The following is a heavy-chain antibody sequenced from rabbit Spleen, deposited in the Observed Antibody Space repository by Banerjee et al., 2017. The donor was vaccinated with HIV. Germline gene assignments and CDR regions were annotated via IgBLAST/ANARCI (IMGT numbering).Heavy chain of an antibody. CDR1: GFSFSSSYY. D-gene: IGHD2-1*01. J-gene: IGHJ4*01. V-gene: IGHV1S45*01. CDR2: VGSGGFT. CDR3: ARGSATMTMVIIGFYLSL. Sequence: QEQLVESGGGLVKPEGSLTLTCTASGFSFSSSYYMCWVRQPPGKGLEWIACVGSGGFTYYASWAKGRFTISKTSSTTVTLQMTSLTAADTATYFCARGSATMTMVIIGFYLSLWGPGTLVTVS.